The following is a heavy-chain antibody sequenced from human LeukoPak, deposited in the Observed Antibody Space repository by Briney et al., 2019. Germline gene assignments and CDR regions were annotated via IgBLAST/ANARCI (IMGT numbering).Heavy chain of an antibody. J-gene: IGHJ4*02. CDR3: ARGSPYYYDSSGSYFDY. D-gene: IGHD3-22*01. V-gene: IGHV3-30-3*01. CDR2: ISYDGSNK. Sequence: GGPLRLSCAASGFTFSSYAMHWVRQAPGKGLEWVAVISYDGSNKYYADSVKGRFTISRDNSKNTLYLQMNSLRAEDTAVYYCARGSPYYYDSSGSYFDYWGQGTLVTVSS. CDR1: GFTFSSYA.